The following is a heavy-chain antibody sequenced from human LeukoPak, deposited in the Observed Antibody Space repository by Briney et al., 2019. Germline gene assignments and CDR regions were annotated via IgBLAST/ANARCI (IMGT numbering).Heavy chain of an antibody. Sequence: GGSLRLSCAASGFTFSSYAMSWVRQAPGKGLEWVSAISGSGGSTYYADSVKGRFTISRDNSKNTLYLQMNSLRAEDTAVYYCAKLVPGGPAGGWPYFDYWGQGTLVTVSS. D-gene: IGHD6-19*01. CDR3: AKLVPGGPAGGWPYFDY. J-gene: IGHJ4*02. CDR1: GFTFSSYA. V-gene: IGHV3-23*01. CDR2: ISGSGGST.